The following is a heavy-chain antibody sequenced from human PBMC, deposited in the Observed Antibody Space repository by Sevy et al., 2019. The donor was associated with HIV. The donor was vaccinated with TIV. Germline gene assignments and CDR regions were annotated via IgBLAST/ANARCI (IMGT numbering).Heavy chain of an antibody. J-gene: IGHJ4*02. Sequence: ASVKVSCKASGYSFTTYGISWVRQAPRQGLEWMGWISAYSGDTNYAETFQDRISLTMDTSTTTAYMDLRSLRPGDTAVYYCASYSNYDYFEYWGQGTLVTVSS. CDR2: ISAYSGDT. V-gene: IGHV1-18*01. CDR1: GYSFTTYG. CDR3: ASYSNYDYFEY. D-gene: IGHD4-4*01.